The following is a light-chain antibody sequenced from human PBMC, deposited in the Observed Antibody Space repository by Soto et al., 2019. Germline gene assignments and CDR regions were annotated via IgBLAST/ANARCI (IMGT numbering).Light chain of an antibody. J-gene: IGKJ5*01. V-gene: IGKV1-5*03. CDR3: QQFNSYPIT. CDR2: KAS. Sequence: DIQMTQSPSTLSASVGDRVTITCRASQTINSWLAWYQQKPGKAPKLLIYKASYLQSWVPSTFSGSGSGTEFTLIIRSLQPEDFATYYCQQFNSYPITFGQGTRLEIK. CDR1: QTINSW.